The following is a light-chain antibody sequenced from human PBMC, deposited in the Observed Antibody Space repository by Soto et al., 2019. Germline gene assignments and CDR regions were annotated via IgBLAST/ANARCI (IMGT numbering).Light chain of an antibody. CDR3: QQYNNWPVT. CDR2: GAS. V-gene: IGKV3-15*01. Sequence: EIVMTQYPAPLSVSPGERTTLSCRASQRVSSNLAWYQLKPGQAPRLLIYGASTRATGIPARFSGSGSGTEFALTISILESGDFAVYYCQQYNNWPVTFGGGTKVEIK. J-gene: IGKJ4*01. CDR1: QRVSSN.